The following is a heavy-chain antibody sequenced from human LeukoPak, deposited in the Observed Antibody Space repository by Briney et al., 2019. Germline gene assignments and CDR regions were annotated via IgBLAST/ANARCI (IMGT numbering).Heavy chain of an antibody. CDR1: GFTFSSYG. Sequence: PGGSLRLSCAASGFTFSSYGMHWVRQAPGKGLEWVAFIRYDGSNKYYAGSVKGRFTISRDNSKNTLYLQMNSLRAEDTAVYYCAKFIAAAGTSDYWGQGTLVTVSS. CDR2: IRYDGSNK. V-gene: IGHV3-30*02. D-gene: IGHD6-13*01. J-gene: IGHJ4*02. CDR3: AKFIAAAGTSDY.